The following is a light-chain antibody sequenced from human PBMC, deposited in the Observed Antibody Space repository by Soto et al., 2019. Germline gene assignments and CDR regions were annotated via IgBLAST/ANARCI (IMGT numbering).Light chain of an antibody. V-gene: IGKV3D-20*02. CDR1: QSVSSSY. J-gene: IGKJ5*01. CDR2: GAS. Sequence: EIVLTQSPGTLSLSPGERATLSCRASQSVSSSYLGWYQQKPGQAPRLLMYGASSRATGIPPRFSGSGSGTDFTLTISSLEPEDFAVYYCQQRMNWPLTFGQGTRLEIK. CDR3: QQRMNWPLT.